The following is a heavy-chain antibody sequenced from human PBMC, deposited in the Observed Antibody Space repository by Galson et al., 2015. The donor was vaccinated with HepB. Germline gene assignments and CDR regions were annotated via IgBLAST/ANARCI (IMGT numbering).Heavy chain of an antibody. Sequence: SLRLSCAASGFTFSDSAMTWVRQAPERGLEWVSTIGVSTYSTYYADSVKGRFTISRDNSKNTLYLRMNSLRADDTALYYCAKARRDVGDGDGRYYSYYMDVWGKGTTVAVSS. V-gene: IGHV3-23*01. D-gene: IGHD4-17*01. CDR2: IGVSTYST. CDR3: AKARRDVGDGDGRYYSYYMDV. CDR1: GFTFSDSA. J-gene: IGHJ6*03.